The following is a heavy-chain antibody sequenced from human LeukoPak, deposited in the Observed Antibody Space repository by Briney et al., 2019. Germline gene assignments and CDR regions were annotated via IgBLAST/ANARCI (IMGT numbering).Heavy chain of an antibody. CDR2: IKSKTDGGTT. V-gene: IGHV3-15*01. J-gene: IGHJ4*02. CDR3: ARPAAAAAAFCDY. CDR1: GFTFSNAW. D-gene: IGHD6-25*01. Sequence: GGSLRLSCAASGFTFSNAWMSWVRQAPGKGLEWVGRIKSKTDGGTTHYAAPVKGRFTSSRDNAKNSLYLQMNSLRDEDTAVYYCARPAAAAAAFCDYWGQGTLVIVSS.